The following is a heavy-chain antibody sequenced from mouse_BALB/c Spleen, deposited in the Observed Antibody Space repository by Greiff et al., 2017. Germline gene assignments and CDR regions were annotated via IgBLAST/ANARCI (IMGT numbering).Heavy chain of an antibody. V-gene: IGHV5-4*02. CDR3: ARRITTATGAMDY. J-gene: IGHJ4*01. CDR2: ISDGGSYT. Sequence: EVKLVESGGGLVKPGGSLKLSCAASGFTFSDYYMYWVRQTPEKRLEWVATISDGGSYTYYPDSVKGRFTISRDNPKNTLFLQMTSLRSEDTAMYYCARRITTATGAMDYWGQGTSVTVSS. D-gene: IGHD1-2*01. CDR1: GFTFSDYY.